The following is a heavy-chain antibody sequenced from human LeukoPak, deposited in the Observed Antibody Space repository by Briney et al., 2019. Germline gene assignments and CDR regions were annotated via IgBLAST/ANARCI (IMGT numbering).Heavy chain of an antibody. Sequence: GGSLRLSCAASGFTFSSYSMNWVRQAPGKGLEWVSSISSSSSYIYYADSVKGRFTISRDNAKNSLYLQTNSLRAEDTAVYYCARDFWSGSNWFDPWGQGTLVTVSS. D-gene: IGHD3-3*01. CDR3: ARDFWSGSNWFDP. J-gene: IGHJ5*02. CDR1: GFTFSSYS. CDR2: ISSSSSYI. V-gene: IGHV3-21*01.